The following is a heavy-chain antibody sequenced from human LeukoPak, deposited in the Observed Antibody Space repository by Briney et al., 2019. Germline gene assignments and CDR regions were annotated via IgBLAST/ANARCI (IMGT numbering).Heavy chain of an antibody. CDR3: ARDREYRSSSYPLDY. V-gene: IGHV1-2*02. CDR2: VSPNSGGT. J-gene: IGHJ4*02. Sequence: ASVKVSCKASGYTFTGYYMHWVRQAPGQGLEWMGWVSPNSGGTNFAQKFQGRVTMTRDTSISTAYMELSRLRSDDTAVYFCARDREYRSSSYPLDYWGQGTLVTVSS. D-gene: IGHD6-6*01. CDR1: GYTFTGYY.